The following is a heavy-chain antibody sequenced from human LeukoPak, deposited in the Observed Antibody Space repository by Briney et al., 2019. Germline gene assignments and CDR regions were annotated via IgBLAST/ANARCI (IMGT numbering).Heavy chain of an antibody. Sequence: GGSLRLSCEASGFTFSDYYMSWIRQAPGKGLEWVSYITNSVRTTYYADSVKGRFAISRDNAKNSLYLQMNSLRAEDTAVYYCTRDEDFYSSSSDYWGQGTLVTVSS. D-gene: IGHD6-6*01. V-gene: IGHV3-11*04. CDR2: ITNSVRTT. CDR3: TRDEDFYSSSSDY. CDR1: GFTFSDYY. J-gene: IGHJ4*02.